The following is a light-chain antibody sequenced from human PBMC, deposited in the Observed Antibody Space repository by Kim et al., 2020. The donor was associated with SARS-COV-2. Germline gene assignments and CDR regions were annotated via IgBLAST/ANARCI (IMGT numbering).Light chain of an antibody. CDR3: ASYTEITTRI. J-gene: IGLJ2*01. V-gene: IGLV2-8*01. CDR2: EVI. CDR1: SSDFGGFNY. Sequence: QSALTQPPSASGSPGQSVTISCSGTSSDFGGFNYVSWYQQHPGKAPKLIIYEVIKRPSGVPDRFSGSRSGYTASLTISGLQAEDEADYFCASYTEITTRILGGGTKVTVL.